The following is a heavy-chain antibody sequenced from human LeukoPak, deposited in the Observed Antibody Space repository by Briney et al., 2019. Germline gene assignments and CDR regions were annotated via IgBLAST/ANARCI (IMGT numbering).Heavy chain of an antibody. Sequence: TSQTLSLTCTVSGGSISSGSYYWGWIRQPPGKGLDWVGSIYYSGSTYYNPSLKSRVAISVDTSKNQFSLMLNSVTAADTAVYYCARLYINYWFDPWGQGTLVTVSS. J-gene: IGHJ5*02. D-gene: IGHD4-11*01. CDR3: ARLYINYWFDP. CDR1: GGSISSGSYY. CDR2: IYYSGST. V-gene: IGHV4-39*01.